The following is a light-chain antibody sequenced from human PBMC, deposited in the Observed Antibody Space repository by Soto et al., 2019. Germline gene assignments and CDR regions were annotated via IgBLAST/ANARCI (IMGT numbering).Light chain of an antibody. CDR1: SRDVGNYNH. CDR3: SSYTSSSTYV. V-gene: IGLV2-14*01. J-gene: IGLJ1*01. CDR2: DVT. Sequence: QSALTQPASVSGSPGQSITISCTGTSRDVGNYNHVSWYQHHPGKAPKLMICDVTNRPSGVSNRFSGSKSGNTASLTISGLRSEDEADYYCSSYTSSSTYVFGTGTKVTVL.